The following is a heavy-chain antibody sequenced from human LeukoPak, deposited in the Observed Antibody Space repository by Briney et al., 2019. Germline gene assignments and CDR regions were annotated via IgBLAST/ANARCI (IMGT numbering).Heavy chain of an antibody. Sequence: GGSLRLSCAASGFTFSSYAISWVRQAPGKGLEWVSAISGSGGSTYYADSVKGRFTISRDNSKNTLYLQMNSLRAEDTAVYYCAKFSAGSILTGYQNWGQGTLVTVSS. CDR1: GFTFSSYA. CDR2: ISGSGGST. V-gene: IGHV3-23*01. D-gene: IGHD3-9*01. CDR3: AKFSAGSILTGYQN. J-gene: IGHJ4*02.